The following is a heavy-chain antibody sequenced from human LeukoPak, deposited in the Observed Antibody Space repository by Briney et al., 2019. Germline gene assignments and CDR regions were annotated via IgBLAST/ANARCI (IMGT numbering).Heavy chain of an antibody. J-gene: IGHJ4*02. Sequence: GGSLRLSCEVSGFIFSNYGMHWVRHAPGKGLEWVALIWYDGRTKFHADSVKGRFTISRDNSANILYPQMSSLRVEDTAVYYCAREWGRIAVAGGPGYWGQGALVAVSS. CDR3: AREWGRIAVAGGPGY. D-gene: IGHD6-19*01. CDR1: GFIFSNYG. CDR2: IWYDGRTK. V-gene: IGHV3-33*01.